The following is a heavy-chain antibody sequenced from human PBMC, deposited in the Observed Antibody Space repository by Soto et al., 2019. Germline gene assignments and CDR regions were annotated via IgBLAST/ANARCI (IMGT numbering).Heavy chain of an antibody. V-gene: IGHV3-74*01. CDR2: ITSHGSTT. CDR1: GFTFSSYW. Sequence: PGGSLILSCAASGFTFSSYWMHWVRQTPGKGLVWVSRITSHGSTTTYADSVKGRFTISRDNAKNTLYLQMNSLRAEDTAVYYCARGNGHGFDIWGQGTMVTVSS. J-gene: IGHJ3*02. D-gene: IGHD2-8*01. CDR3: ARGNGHGFDI.